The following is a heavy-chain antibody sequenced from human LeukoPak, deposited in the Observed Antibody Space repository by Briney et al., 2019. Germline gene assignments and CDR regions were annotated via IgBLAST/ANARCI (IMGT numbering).Heavy chain of an antibody. CDR1: GFTFSSYA. Sequence: GGSLRLSCAASGFTFSSYAMSWVRQAPGKGLEWVSSITGTGGSTYYADSVKGRFTISRDNSKNTLYLQMNSLRAEDTAVYYCAKEPYSSGWFDDWGQGTLVTVSS. D-gene: IGHD6-19*01. J-gene: IGHJ5*02. CDR2: ITGTGGST. CDR3: AKEPYSSGWFDD. V-gene: IGHV3-23*01.